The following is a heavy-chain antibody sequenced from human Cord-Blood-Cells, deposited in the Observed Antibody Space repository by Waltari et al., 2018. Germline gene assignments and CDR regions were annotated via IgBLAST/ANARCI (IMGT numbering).Heavy chain of an antibody. Sequence: QVQLVQSGAEVKKPGSSVKVSCKASGGTFSSYAISWVRRAPGQGLEWMGGISPSFGTANDAQKFQGRVTITADESTSTAYMELSSLRSEDTAVYYCARGSHTWGAFDIWGQGTMVTVSS. CDR2: ISPSFGTA. D-gene: IGHD7-27*01. J-gene: IGHJ3*02. CDR1: GGTFSSYA. V-gene: IGHV1-69*12. CDR3: ARGSHTWGAFDI.